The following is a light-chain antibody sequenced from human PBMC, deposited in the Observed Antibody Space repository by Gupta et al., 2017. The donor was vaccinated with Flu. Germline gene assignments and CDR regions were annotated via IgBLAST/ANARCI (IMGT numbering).Light chain of an antibody. V-gene: IGKV3-11*01. J-gene: IGKJ4*01. Sequence: EIVLTQSPVTLSLSPGERATLSCRASQSVSSSLAWYQQKPGQAPRLLIYDASNRATGIPARFSGRGSGTDFTLTISSLEPEDFAVYYCQQRSNWPLTFGGGTKVEIK. CDR3: QQRSNWPLT. CDR1: QSVSSS. CDR2: DAS.